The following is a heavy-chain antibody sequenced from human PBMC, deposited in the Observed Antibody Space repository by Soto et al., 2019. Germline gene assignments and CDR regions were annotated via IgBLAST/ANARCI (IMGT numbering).Heavy chain of an antibody. Sequence: GGSLRLSCAASGFTFSSYTMHWVRQAPGKGLEWVAVISYDGSNKYFADSVKGRFTISRDISKNTLYLQMNSLRAEDTTVYYCARAQITLAVAAIADYWGQGTLVTVSS. CDR3: ARAQITLAVAAIADY. CDR2: ISYDGSNK. V-gene: IGHV3-30-3*01. J-gene: IGHJ4*02. CDR1: GFTFSSYT. D-gene: IGHD6-19*01.